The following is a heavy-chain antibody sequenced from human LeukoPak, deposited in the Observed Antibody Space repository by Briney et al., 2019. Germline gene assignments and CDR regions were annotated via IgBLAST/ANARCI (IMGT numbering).Heavy chain of an antibody. Sequence: PSETLSLTCTVSGGSISSSSYYWGWIRQPPGKGLEWIGSIYYSGSTYYNPSLKSRVTISVDTSKNQFSLKLSSVTAADTAVYYCARDGYDFWSGYYGPTYYYYYYMDVWGKGTTVTVSS. CDR2: IYYSGST. CDR3: ARDGYDFWSGYYGPTYYYYYYMDV. D-gene: IGHD3-3*01. J-gene: IGHJ6*03. CDR1: GGSISSSSYY. V-gene: IGHV4-39*07.